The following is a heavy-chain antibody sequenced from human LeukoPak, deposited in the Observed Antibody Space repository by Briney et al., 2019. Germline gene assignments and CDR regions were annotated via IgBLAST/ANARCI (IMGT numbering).Heavy chain of an antibody. Sequence: PSETLPLTCTVSGGSISSGGYYWGWIRQSPGKGLEWIGHINYSGFTYYSPSLKSRVTLSVDTSKNQVSLKLSSVTAADTATYYCARHRNGFFYYYYMDVWGEGTTVTLSS. CDR3: ARHRNGFFYYYYMDV. J-gene: IGHJ6*03. CDR2: INYSGFT. CDR1: GGSISSGGYY. D-gene: IGHD3-3*01. V-gene: IGHV4-39*01.